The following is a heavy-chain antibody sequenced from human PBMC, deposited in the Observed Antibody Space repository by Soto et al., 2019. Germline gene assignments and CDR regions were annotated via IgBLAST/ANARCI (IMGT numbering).Heavy chain of an antibody. D-gene: IGHD6-13*01. J-gene: IGHJ6*03. CDR1: GGSISSSSYY. CDR3: ARSSPSSSWYYYYMDV. CDR2: IYYSGST. V-gene: IGHV4-39*01. Sequence: SETLSLTCTVSGGSISSSSYYWGWIRQPPGKGLEWIGSIYYSGSTYYNPSLKSRVTISVDTSKNQFSLKLSSVTAADTAVYYCARSSPSSSWYYYYMDVRGKGSTVTVSS.